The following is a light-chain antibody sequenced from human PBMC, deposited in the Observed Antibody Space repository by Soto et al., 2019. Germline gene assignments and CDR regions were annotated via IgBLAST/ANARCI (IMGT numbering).Light chain of an antibody. CDR2: HAS. Sequence: DIVLTQSPATLSLSPGDRATLSSRASESVSSYLAWYQHKPGQAPRLLINHASNRATGIPDRFSGSGTGTDFTLIISSLEHEDFAVYYCQQRRNWPYLTFGGATKVEIK. V-gene: IGKV3-11*01. J-gene: IGKJ4*01. CDR1: ESVSSY. CDR3: QQRRNWPYLT.